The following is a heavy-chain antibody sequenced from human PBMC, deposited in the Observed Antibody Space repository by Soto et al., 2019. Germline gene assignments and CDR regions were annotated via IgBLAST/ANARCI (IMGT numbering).Heavy chain of an antibody. Sequence: QVQLVQSGAEVKKPGASVKVSCKASGYTFTSYGISWVRQAPGQGLEWMGWISAYNGNTNYAQKLQGRVTMTTDTTTSTAYMELRSLRPDDTAVYYCARVEGGSGSYHWIYYYYGMDVWGQGTTVTVSS. CDR3: ARVEGGSGSYHWIYYYYGMDV. J-gene: IGHJ6*02. CDR2: ISAYNGNT. V-gene: IGHV1-18*01. D-gene: IGHD3-10*01. CDR1: GYTFTSYG.